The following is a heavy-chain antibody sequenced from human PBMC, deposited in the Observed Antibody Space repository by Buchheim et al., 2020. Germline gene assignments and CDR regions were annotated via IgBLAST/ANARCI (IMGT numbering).Heavy chain of an antibody. V-gene: IGHV3-48*01. CDR3: ARDLSRGWYGLFDH. D-gene: IGHD6-19*01. Sequence: EVQLVESGGGLVQPGGSLRLSCEASGFTFSNYNMNWVRQAPGKGLEWVSYISSSSNNRYYADSVKGRFTISRDNAKKSLYLQMNSLRGEDMAVYYCARDLSRGWYGLFDHWGQGTL. CDR1: GFTFSNYN. CDR2: ISSSSNNR. J-gene: IGHJ4*02.